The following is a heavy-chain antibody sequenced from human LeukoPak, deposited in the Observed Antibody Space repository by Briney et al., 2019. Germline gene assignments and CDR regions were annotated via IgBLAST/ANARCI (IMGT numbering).Heavy chain of an antibody. V-gene: IGHV1-18*01. D-gene: IGHD3-22*01. J-gene: IGHJ4*02. CDR1: GYTFTSYG. Sequence: GASVKVSCKASGYTFTSYGISWVRQAPGQGLEWMGWISAYNGNTNYAQKLQGRVTMTTDTSTSTAYMELRSLRSDDTAVYYCARDNEYYYDSSGWADYWGQGTLVTVSS. CDR2: ISAYNGNT. CDR3: ARDNEYYYDSSGWADY.